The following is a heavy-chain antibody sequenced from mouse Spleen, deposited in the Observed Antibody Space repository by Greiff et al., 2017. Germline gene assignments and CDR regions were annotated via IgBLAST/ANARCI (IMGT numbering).Heavy chain of an antibody. CDR3: ARVSITTVGYYAMDY. Sequence: VQLQQSGAELARPGASVKLSCKASGYTFTSYGISWVKQRTGQGLEWIGEIYPRSGNTYYNEKFKGKATLTADKSSSTAYMELRSLTSEDSAVYFCARVSITTVGYYAMDYWGQGTSVTVSS. V-gene: IGHV1-81*01. J-gene: IGHJ4*01. CDR1: GYTFTSYG. CDR2: IYPRSGNT. D-gene: IGHD1-1*01.